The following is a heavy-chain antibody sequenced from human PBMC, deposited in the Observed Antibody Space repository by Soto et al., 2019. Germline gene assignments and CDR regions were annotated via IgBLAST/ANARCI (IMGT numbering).Heavy chain of an antibody. CDR2: ISGSGENT. V-gene: IGHV3-23*04. CDR3: AREACSSTGCYYFGMDV. D-gene: IGHD2-2*01. Sequence: EVQLVESGGGLVQPGGSLRLSCAASGFTFSSHAMGWVRQAPGKGLEWVSAISGSGENTYYADSVKGRFTISRDNSKNTLYLQMNSLRAEDTAVYYCAREACSSTGCYYFGMDVWGQGTKVTVSS. CDR1: GFTFSSHA. J-gene: IGHJ6*02.